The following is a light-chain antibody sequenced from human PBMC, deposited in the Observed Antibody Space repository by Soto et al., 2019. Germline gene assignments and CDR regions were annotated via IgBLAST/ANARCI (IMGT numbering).Light chain of an antibody. CDR1: TGAVTSGHY. CDR2: DTN. CDR3: LLSLSGARV. V-gene: IGLV7-46*01. J-gene: IGLJ3*02. Sequence: QAVVTQEPSLTVSPGGTVTLTCGSSTGAVTSGHYPYWFQQKPGQAPRTLIYDTNNKHSWTPARFLGSLLGGKAALTLSGAQPEDEAEYYCLLSLSGARVFGGGTQLTVL.